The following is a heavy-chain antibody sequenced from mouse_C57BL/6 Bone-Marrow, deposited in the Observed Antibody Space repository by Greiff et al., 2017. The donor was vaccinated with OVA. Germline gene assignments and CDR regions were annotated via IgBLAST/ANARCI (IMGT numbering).Heavy chain of an antibody. CDR1: GFTFSSYA. CDR2: ISSGGDYI. Sequence: DVMLVESGEGLVKPGGSLKLSCAASGFTFSSYAMSWVRQTPEKRLEWVAYISSGGDYIYYADTVKGRFTISRDNARNTLYLQMSSLKSEDTAMYYCTKERGSSYRFAYWGQGTLVTVSA. J-gene: IGHJ3*01. D-gene: IGHD1-1*01. CDR3: TKERGSSYRFAY. V-gene: IGHV5-9-1*02.